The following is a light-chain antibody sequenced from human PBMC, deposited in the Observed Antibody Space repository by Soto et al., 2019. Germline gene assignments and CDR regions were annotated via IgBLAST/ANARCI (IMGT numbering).Light chain of an antibody. CDR3: MQGTGRPYT. V-gene: IGKV2-30*02. CDR1: QSLVHSDGSTY. Sequence: DVVMTQSPLSLPVTLGQPASISCRSSQSLVHSDGSTYLNWFQQRPGQSPRRLIYKVSNRDPGVPDRCSGSRSGTEFTLKIRRVEAEDVGVYYCMQGTGRPYTFGQGTKLEIE. J-gene: IGKJ2*01. CDR2: KVS.